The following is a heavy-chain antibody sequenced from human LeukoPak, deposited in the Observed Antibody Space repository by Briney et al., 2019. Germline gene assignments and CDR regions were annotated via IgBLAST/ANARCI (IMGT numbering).Heavy chain of an antibody. D-gene: IGHD5-12*01. CDR1: GGSVSSGSYY. Sequence: SETLSLTCTVSGGSVSSGSYYWSWIRQPPGKGLEWIGYTYYSGSTNYNPSLKSRGTISVDTSKNQFSLKLSSVTAADTAVYYCAKSVHSGYPTWGQGTLVTVSS. CDR2: TYYSGST. J-gene: IGHJ4*02. V-gene: IGHV4-61*01. CDR3: AKSVHSGYPT.